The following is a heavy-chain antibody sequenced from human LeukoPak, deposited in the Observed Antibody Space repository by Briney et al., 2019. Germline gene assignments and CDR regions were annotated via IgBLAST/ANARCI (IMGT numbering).Heavy chain of an antibody. D-gene: IGHD6-6*01. Sequence: SETLSLTCGVYGGSFYGYCWSWIRQPPGKGLEWIGEINHSGSTNYNPSLKSRVTISVDTSKNHFSLKLSSVTAADTAVYYCARLEYSGSSYYFDYWGQGTLVTVSS. CDR3: ARLEYSGSSYYFDY. V-gene: IGHV4-34*01. CDR2: INHSGST. CDR1: GGSFYGYC. J-gene: IGHJ4*02.